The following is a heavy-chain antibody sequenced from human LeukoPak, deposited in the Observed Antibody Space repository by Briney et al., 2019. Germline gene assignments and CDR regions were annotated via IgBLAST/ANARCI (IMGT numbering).Heavy chain of an antibody. Sequence: PGRSLRLSCAASGFTFSSYAMHWVRQAPGKGLEWVAVISYDGSNKYYADSVKGRFTISRDNSKNTLYLQMNSLRAEDTAVYYCARANVQYSSSRHLEGFDPWGQGTLVTVSS. CDR3: ARANVQYSSSRHLEGFDP. V-gene: IGHV3-30-3*01. CDR2: ISYDGSNK. D-gene: IGHD6-13*01. J-gene: IGHJ5*02. CDR1: GFTFSSYA.